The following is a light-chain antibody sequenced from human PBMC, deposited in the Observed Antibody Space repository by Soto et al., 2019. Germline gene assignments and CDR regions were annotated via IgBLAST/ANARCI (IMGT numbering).Light chain of an antibody. CDR1: QSMTNF. V-gene: IGKV1-39*01. J-gene: IGKJ1*01. CDR3: QQSYSVPWT. Sequence: DIQMTQSPSSLSASVGDRVSITCRASQSMTNFLNWYQQKPGKAPKLLIYAASSLESGVPSRFSGSGSGTDFTLTISSLQPEDFATYYCQQSYSVPWTFGQGTKVEIK. CDR2: AAS.